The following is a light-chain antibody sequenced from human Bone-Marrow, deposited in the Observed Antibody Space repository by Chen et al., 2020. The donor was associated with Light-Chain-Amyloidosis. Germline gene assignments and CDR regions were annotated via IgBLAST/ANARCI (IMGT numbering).Light chain of an antibody. CDR1: QSINNK. CDR2: GAS. Sequence: EIVMTQSPATLSVSPGEKVTLPCRASQSINNKLAWYQQKPGQAPRRPIYGASTRSTGIPARFSGSGSGTEFTLTISSMQPEDFAVYYCQQYDNWKTFGQGTNVEIK. V-gene: IGKV3-15*01. CDR3: QQYDNWKT. J-gene: IGKJ1*01.